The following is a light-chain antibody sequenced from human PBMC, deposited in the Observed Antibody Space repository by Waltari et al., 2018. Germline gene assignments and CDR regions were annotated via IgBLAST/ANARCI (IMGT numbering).Light chain of an antibody. CDR1: SSDVGNFNL. CDR2: EVS. Sequence: QSALTQPASVSGSPGQSITISCTGTSSDVGNFNLVSWYQQHPGKVPKLIIYEVSQRPPGVSNHFSGSKSGNTASLTISGLRAEDEADYYCCSYAGSRTYVFGTGTKVTVL. CDR3: CSYAGSRTYV. V-gene: IGLV2-23*02. J-gene: IGLJ1*01.